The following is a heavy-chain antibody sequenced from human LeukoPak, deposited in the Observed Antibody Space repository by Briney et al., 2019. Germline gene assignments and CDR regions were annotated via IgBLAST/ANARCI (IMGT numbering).Heavy chain of an antibody. D-gene: IGHD4-23*01. CDR3: ARGGRNYGGNPHSRLLGYYYYYYMDV. V-gene: IGHV1-2*02. CDR1: GYTFTGYY. J-gene: IGHJ6*03. Sequence: ASVKVSCKASGYTFTGYYMHWVRQAPGQGLEWMGWINPNSGGTNYAQKFQGRVTMTRDTSISTAYMELSRLRSDDTAVYYCARGGRNYGGNPHSRLLGYYYYYYMDVWGKGTTVTVSS. CDR2: INPNSGGT.